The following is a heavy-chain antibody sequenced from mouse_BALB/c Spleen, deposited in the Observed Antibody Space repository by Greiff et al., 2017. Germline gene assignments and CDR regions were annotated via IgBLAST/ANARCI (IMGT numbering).Heavy chain of an antibody. CDR2: ISSGSSTI. CDR1: GFTFSSFG. V-gene: IGHV5-17*02. CDR3: AIDGYGWFAY. D-gene: IGHD1-2*01. J-gene: IGHJ3*01. Sequence: EVKVVESGGGLVQPGGSRKLSCAASGFTFSSFGMHWVRQAPEKGLEWVAYISSGSSTIYYADTVKGRFTISRDNPKNTLFLQMTSLRSEDTAMYYCAIDGYGWFAYWGQGTLVTVSA.